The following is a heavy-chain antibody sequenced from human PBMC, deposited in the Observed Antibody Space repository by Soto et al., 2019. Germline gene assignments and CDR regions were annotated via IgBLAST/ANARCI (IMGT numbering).Heavy chain of an antibody. CDR1: GGSISSSSYY. V-gene: IGHV4-39*01. CDR3: ARHDVSYGQYNWFDP. CDR2: IYYSGST. Sequence: SETLSLTCTVSGGSISSSSYYWGWIRQPPGKGLERIGSIYYSGSTYYNPSLKSRVTISVDTSKNQFSLKLSSVTAADTSVYYCARHDVSYGQYNWFDPWGQGTLVTVSS. D-gene: IGHD5-18*01. J-gene: IGHJ5*02.